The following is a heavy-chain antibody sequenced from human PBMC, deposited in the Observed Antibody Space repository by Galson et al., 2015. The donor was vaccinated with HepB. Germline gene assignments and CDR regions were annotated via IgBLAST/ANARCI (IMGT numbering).Heavy chain of an antibody. CDR3: ARLDGYNRGAFDV. V-gene: IGHV5-10-1*01. Sequence: QSGAEVKKPGESLKISCEASGYKFSMYWIGWVRHMPGRGLEWVGRTDPNDPYTDYSPSFQGHVTISTDKSVSTAYLQWSSLTASDTAIYYCARLDGYNRGAFDVWGQGTMVTVS. CDR2: TDPNDPYT. D-gene: IGHD5-24*01. J-gene: IGHJ3*01. CDR1: GYKFSMYW.